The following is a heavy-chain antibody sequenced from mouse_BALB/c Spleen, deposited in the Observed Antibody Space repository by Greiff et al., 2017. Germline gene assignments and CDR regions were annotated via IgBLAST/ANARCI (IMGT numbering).Heavy chain of an antibody. CDR3: ARAGYGRAYAMDY. D-gene: IGHD1-1*01. J-gene: IGHJ4*01. V-gene: IGHV1-9*01. Sequence: QVQLQQSGAELMKPGASVKISCKATGYTFSSYWIEWVKQRPGHGLEWIGEILPGSGSTNYNEKFKGKATFTADTSSNTAYMQLSSLTSEDSAVYYCARAGYGRAYAMDYWGQGTSVTVSS. CDR2: ILPGSGST. CDR1: GYTFSSYW.